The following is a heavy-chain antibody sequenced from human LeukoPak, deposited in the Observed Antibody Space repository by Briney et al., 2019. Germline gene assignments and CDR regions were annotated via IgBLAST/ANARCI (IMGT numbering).Heavy chain of an antibody. Sequence: KTGGSLRLSCAASGSTFSSYSMIWVRQAPGKGLEWVSSITISSTYIYYADSVKGRFTISRDNARNSLYLQMNSLRAEDTGVYYCAREEAYCAGDCSPAWGQGTLVTVSS. CDR3: AREEAYCAGDCSPA. CDR2: ITISSTYI. CDR1: GSTFSSYS. D-gene: IGHD2-21*02. V-gene: IGHV3-21*06. J-gene: IGHJ5*02.